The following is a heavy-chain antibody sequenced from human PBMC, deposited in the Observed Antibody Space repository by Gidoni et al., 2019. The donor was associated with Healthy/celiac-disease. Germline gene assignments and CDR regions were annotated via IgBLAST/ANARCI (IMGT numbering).Heavy chain of an antibody. D-gene: IGHD3-22*01. CDR2: TRNKANSYTT. Sequence: EVQLVESGGGLVQPGGSLRLSCAASGFTFSDHYMDWVRQAPGKGLEWVGRTRNKANSYTTEYAASVKGRFTISRDDSKNSLYLQMNSLKTEDTAVYYCAREGVYYYDSSFDYWGQGTLVTVSS. CDR3: AREGVYYYDSSFDY. CDR1: GFTFSDHY. J-gene: IGHJ4*02. V-gene: IGHV3-72*01.